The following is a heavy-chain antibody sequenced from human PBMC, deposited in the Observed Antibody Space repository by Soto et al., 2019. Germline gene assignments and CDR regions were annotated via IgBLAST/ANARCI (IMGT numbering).Heavy chain of an antibody. CDR1: GFTFSSYG. Sequence: GGSLRLSCAASGFTFSSYGMHWVCQAPGKGLEWVAVIWYDGSNKYYADSVKGRFTISRDKSKNTLYLQMNSLRAEDTAVYYCAREFYDSSGYYRTSYYFDYWGQGTLVTVSS. CDR3: AREFYDSSGYYRTSYYFDY. V-gene: IGHV3-33*01. D-gene: IGHD3-22*01. J-gene: IGHJ4*02. CDR2: IWYDGSNK.